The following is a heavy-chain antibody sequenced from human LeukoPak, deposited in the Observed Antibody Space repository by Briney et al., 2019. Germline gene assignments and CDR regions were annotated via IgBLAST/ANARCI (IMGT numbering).Heavy chain of an antibody. J-gene: IGHJ2*01. CDR3: ARDRPATENWYFDL. CDR1: GGSFSGYY. CDR2: INHSGST. V-gene: IGHV4-34*01. D-gene: IGHD1-26*01. Sequence: SETLSLTCAVYGGSFSGYYWSWIRQPPGKGLEWIGEINHSGSTNYNPSLKSRVTISLDTSKNQFSLKLSSMTAADTAMYYCARDRPATENWYFDLWGRGTLVTVSS.